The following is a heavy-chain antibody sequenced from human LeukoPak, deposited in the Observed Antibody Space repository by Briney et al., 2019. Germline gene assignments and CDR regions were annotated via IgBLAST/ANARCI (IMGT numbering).Heavy chain of an antibody. V-gene: IGHV1-2*02. CDR1: GYTFTGYY. J-gene: IGHJ3*02. CDR3: ARDGPVVPAALDAFDI. CDR2: INPNSGGT. D-gene: IGHD2-2*01. Sequence: ASVKVSCKASGYTFTGYYMHWVRQAPGQGLEWMGWINPNSGGTNYAQKFQGRVTMTRDTSISTAYMELSRLRSDDTAVYYCARDGPVVPAALDAFDIWGQGTMVTVSS.